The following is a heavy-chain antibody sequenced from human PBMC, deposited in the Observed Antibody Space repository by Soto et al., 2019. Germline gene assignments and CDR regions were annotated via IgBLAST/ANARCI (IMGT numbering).Heavy chain of an antibody. D-gene: IGHD2-15*01. V-gene: IGHV4-34*01. J-gene: IGHJ6*02. CDR2: INHSGST. CDR3: ARGNFVRGRYCSGGSCYAFYYYGMDV. Sequence: PSETLSLTCAVYGGSFSGYYWSWIRQPPGKGLEWIGEINHSGSTNHNPSLKSRVTISVDTSKNQFSLKLSSVTAADTAVYYCARGNFVRGRYCSGGSCYAFYYYGMDVWGQGTTVTVSS. CDR1: GGSFSGYY.